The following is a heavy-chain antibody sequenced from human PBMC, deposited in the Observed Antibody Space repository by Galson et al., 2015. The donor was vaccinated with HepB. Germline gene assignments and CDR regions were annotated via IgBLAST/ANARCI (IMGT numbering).Heavy chain of an antibody. D-gene: IGHD4-17*01. J-gene: IGHJ4*02. V-gene: IGHV7-4-1*02. Sequence: SVKVSCKASGYTFTSYAMNWVRQAPGQGLEWMGWINTNTGNPTYAQGFTGRFVFSLDTSVSTAYLQISSLKAEDTAVYYCARGIRYGDYKGGYYYFDYWGQGTLVTVSS. CDR2: INTNTGNP. CDR1: GYTFTSYA. CDR3: ARGIRYGDYKGGYYYFDY.